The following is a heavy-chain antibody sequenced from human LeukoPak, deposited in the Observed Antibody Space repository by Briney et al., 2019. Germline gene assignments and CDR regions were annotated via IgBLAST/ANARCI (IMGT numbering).Heavy chain of an antibody. D-gene: IGHD3-10*01. V-gene: IGHV1-24*01. CDR1: GYTLTELS. CDR3: ATVKFGELFSDWFDP. CDR2: FDPEDGET. J-gene: IGHJ5*02. Sequence: ASVKVSCKVSGYTLTELSMHWVRQAPGKGLEWMGGFDPEDGETIYAQKFQGRVTMTEDTSTDTAYMELSSLRSEDTAVYYCATVKFGELFSDWFDPWGQGTLVTVSS.